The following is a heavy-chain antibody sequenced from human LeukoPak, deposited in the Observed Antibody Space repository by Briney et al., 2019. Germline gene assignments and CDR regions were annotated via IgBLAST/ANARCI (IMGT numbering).Heavy chain of an antibody. D-gene: IGHD3-16*01. V-gene: IGHV1-2*02. J-gene: IGHJ5*02. CDR1: VYTFTSYY. Sequence: ASVKVSCKASVYTFTSYYMHWVRQAPGQGLEWMGWINPNSGGTNYPQKFQGRVTMTRDTSISTAYMELSRLRSDDTAVYYCARDYVGDNWFDPWGQGTLVTVSS. CDR2: INPNSGGT. CDR3: ARDYVGDNWFDP.